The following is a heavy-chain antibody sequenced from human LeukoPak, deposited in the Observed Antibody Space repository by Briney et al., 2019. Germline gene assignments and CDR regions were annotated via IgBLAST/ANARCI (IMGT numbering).Heavy chain of an antibody. J-gene: IGHJ4*02. CDR3: ARGGGSGN. CDR1: GFTFTNYW. D-gene: IGHD3-10*01. CDR2: TNLDGSDK. Sequence: GGSLRLSCVASGFTFTNYWMTWVRQAPGKGLERVATTNLDGSDKYYVDSVKGRFTISRDNTKNSLYLQMNGLRAEDTAVYYCARGGGSGNWGQGTLVIVSS. V-gene: IGHV3-7*01.